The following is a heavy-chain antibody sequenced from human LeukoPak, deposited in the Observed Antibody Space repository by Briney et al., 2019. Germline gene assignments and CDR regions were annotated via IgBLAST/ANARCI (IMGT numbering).Heavy chain of an antibody. CDR1: GFXFSSYS. D-gene: IGHD2-15*01. J-gene: IGHJ6*02. CDR3: ARGYSYYYNGMDV. CDR2: ISSSSNYI. V-gene: IGHV3-21*01. Sequence: GGSLRLSCAASGFXFSSYSINWVRQAPGKGLEWVSSISSSSNYIFYANSVKGRFTISTDNAKNSLFVQMNSLRAEDTGLYYCARGYSYYYNGMDVWGQGTTVTVS.